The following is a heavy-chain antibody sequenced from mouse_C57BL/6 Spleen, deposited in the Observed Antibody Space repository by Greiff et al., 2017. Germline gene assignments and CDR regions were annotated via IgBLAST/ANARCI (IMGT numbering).Heavy chain of an antibody. CDR2: INPNNGGT. D-gene: IGHD2-4*01. CDR3: LLMIRETFYAIDY. CDR1: GYTFTDYY. J-gene: IGHJ4*01. Sequence: EVQLQQPGPELVKPGASVKIPCKASGYTFTDYYMDWVKQSHGQSLEWIGDINPNNGGTIYNQKFKGKATLTVDKSSSTAYMELRSLTSEDTAVYYCLLMIRETFYAIDYWGQGTSVTVSS. V-gene: IGHV1-18*01.